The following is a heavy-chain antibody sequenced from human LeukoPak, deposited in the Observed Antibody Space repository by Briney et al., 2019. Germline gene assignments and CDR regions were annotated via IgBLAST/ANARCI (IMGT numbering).Heavy chain of an antibody. D-gene: IGHD6-13*01. CDR3: ARVVTAAGILWWFDP. CDR2: IYYSGST. Sequence: SETLSLTCTVSGGSISSSSYYWGWIRQPPGKGLEWIGSIYYSGSTYYNPSLKSRVTISVDTSKNQFSLKLSSVTAADTAVYYCARVVTAAGILWWFDPWGQGTLVTVSS. CDR1: GGSISSSSYY. J-gene: IGHJ5*02. V-gene: IGHV4-39*07.